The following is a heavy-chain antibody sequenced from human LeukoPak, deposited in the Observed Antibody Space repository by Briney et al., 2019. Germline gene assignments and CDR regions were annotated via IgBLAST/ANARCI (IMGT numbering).Heavy chain of an antibody. D-gene: IGHD5-12*01. CDR1: GGSISSYY. V-gene: IGHV4-59*08. J-gene: IGHJ4*02. Sequence: SETLSLTCTVSGGSISSYYWSWIRQPPGKGLEWIGYIYYSGSTNYNPSLKSRVTISVDTSKNQFSLKLSSVTAADTAVYYCARLCPSGYDSYFDYWGQGTLVTVSS. CDR2: IYYSGST. CDR3: ARLCPSGYDSYFDY.